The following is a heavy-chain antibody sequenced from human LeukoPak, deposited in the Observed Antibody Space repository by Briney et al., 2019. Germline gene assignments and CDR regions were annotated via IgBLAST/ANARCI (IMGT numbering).Heavy chain of an antibody. CDR1: GGSFSGYY. CDR2: INHSGST. V-gene: IGHV4-34*01. CDR3: ARGQGVYYDILTGYFGPWDYYYGMDV. Sequence: ASATLSLTCAVYGGSFSGYYWSWIRQPPGKGLEWIGEINHSGSTNYNPSLKSRVTISVDTSKNQFSLKLSSVTAADTAVYYCARGQGVYYDILTGYFGPWDYYYGMDVWGQGTTVTVSS. J-gene: IGHJ6*02. D-gene: IGHD3-9*01.